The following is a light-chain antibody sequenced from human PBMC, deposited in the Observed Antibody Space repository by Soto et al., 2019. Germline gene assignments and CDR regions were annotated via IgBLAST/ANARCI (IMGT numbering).Light chain of an antibody. J-gene: IGKJ5*01. CDR2: GAS. CDR1: QSVRIN. V-gene: IGKV3-15*01. CDR3: QQRNNWPPIT. Sequence: IVMTQSPATLAVSPGERATLSCRASQSVRINVAWYQQKNGQAPRLLVYGASTRASGIPDRFSGSGSGTEFTLTITSLEPEDFAVYYCQQRNNWPPITFGQGTRLETK.